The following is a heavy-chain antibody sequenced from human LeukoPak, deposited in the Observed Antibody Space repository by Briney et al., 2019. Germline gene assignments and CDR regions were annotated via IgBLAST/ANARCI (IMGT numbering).Heavy chain of an antibody. CDR1: GGSISSYY. V-gene: IGHV4-59*01. D-gene: IGHD4-17*01. Sequence: SETLSLTCTVSGGSISSYYWSWIRQPPGKGLEWIGYIYYSGSANYNPSLKSRVTISVDTSKNQFSLKLNSVTAADTAVYYCARASVTRGHWDFQHWGQGTLVTVSS. CDR2: IYYSGSA. CDR3: ARASVTRGHWDFQH. J-gene: IGHJ1*01.